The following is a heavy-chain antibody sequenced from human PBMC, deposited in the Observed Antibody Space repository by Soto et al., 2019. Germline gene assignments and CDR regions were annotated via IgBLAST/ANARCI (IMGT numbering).Heavy chain of an antibody. J-gene: IGHJ4*02. CDR3: ARSRHGGVADSFDY. D-gene: IGHD3-10*01. Sequence: QVQLVASGGGVGQQGRSLTLSCEASGFTFRRHAIHWVRQAPGKGLEWVAVISRDGSNEYYEDSVKGRFTISRDNSKNTWFLQMNSVRREDRAVYYCARSRHGGVADSFDYWGQGTLVTVSS. CDR2: ISRDGSNE. CDR1: GFTFRRHA. V-gene: IGHV3-30-3*01.